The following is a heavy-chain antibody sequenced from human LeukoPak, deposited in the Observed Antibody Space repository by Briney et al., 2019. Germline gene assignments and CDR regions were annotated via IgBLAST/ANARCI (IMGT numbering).Heavy chain of an antibody. Sequence: SETLSLTCTVSGGSISSGDYYWSWIRQPPGKGLEWIGEINHSGSTNYNPSLKSRVTISVDTSKNQFSLKLSSVTAADTAVYYCARGGDFWSGYYYRGYFDYWGQGTLVTVSS. CDR2: INHSGST. V-gene: IGHV4-39*07. D-gene: IGHD3-3*01. CDR1: GGSISSGDYY. J-gene: IGHJ4*02. CDR3: ARGGDFWSGYYYRGYFDY.